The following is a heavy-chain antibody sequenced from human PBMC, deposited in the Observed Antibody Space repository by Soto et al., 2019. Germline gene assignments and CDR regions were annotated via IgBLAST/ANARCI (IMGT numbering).Heavy chain of an antibody. CDR2: INPGNSET. V-gene: IGHV5-51*01. J-gene: IGHJ3*02. CDR3: ARPDCTNGVCYHVYHI. D-gene: IGHD2-8*01. CDR1: DYTFAAYW. Sequence: PVESLKISCKGSDYTFAAYWIGWVRQMPGKGLEWMGIINPGNSETRYRPSFQGQVTISADKSINTAYLQWSSLKASDTAMYYCARPDCTNGVCYHVYHIWGQGPMVTV.